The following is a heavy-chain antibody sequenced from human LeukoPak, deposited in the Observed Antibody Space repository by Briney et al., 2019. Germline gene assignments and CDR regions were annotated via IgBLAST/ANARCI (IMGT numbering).Heavy chain of an antibody. J-gene: IGHJ2*01. Sequence: PSETLSLTCTVSGGSISSYYWSWIRQPPGMGLEWIGCIYYSGSTNYNPSLKSRVTISVDTSKDQFSLRLTPVTAADTAVYYCARSFLGDWYFDLWGRGTPVTVSS. V-gene: IGHV4-59*01. CDR2: IYYSGST. CDR3: ARSFLGDWYFDL. D-gene: IGHD1-26*01. CDR1: GGSISSYY.